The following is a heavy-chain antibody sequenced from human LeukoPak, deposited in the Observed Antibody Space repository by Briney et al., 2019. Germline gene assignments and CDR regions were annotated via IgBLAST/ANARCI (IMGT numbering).Heavy chain of an antibody. D-gene: IGHD2-15*01. CDR2: IYYSGST. V-gene: IGHV4-39*01. J-gene: IGHJ6*02. CDR1: GGSISSSSYY. CDR3: ARSDNYYYGMDV. Sequence: PSETLSLTCTVSGGSISSSSYYWGWIRQPPGKGLEWIGSIYYSGSTYYKPSLKSRVTISVDTSKNQFSLKLSSVTAADTAVYYCARSDNYYYGMDVWGQGTTVTVSS.